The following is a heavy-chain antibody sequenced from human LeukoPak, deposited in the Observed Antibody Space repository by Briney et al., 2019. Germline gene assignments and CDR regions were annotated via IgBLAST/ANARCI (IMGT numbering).Heavy chain of an antibody. D-gene: IGHD5-18*01. CDR2: ISSSGSTI. CDR1: GFTFSSYE. CDR3: ARHHPSYGYRSLVP. Sequence: PGGPLRLSCAASGFTFSSYEMNWVRQAPGKGLDWVSYISSSGSTIYYADSVKGRFTISRDNAKNSLYLQMNSLRAEDTAVYYCARHHPSYGYRSLVPWGQGTMVTVSS. V-gene: IGHV3-48*03. J-gene: IGHJ3*01.